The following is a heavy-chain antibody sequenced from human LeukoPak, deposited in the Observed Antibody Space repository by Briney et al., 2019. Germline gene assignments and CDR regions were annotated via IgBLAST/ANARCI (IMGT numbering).Heavy chain of an antibody. J-gene: IGHJ6*02. V-gene: IGHV4-59*01. D-gene: IGHD6-13*01. CDR3: AGDRTTRAAAAPYYYYGMDV. CDR1: GGSISSYY. CDR2: IYYSGST. Sequence: TSGTLSLTCTVSGGSISSYYWSWIRQPPGKGLEWVGYIYYSGSTNYNPSLKSRVTISVDTSKNQFSLKLSSVTAADTAVYYCAGDRTTRAAAAPYYYYGMDVWGQGTTVTVSS.